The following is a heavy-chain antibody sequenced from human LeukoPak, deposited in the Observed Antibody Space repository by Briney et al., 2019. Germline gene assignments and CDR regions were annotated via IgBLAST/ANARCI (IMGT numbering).Heavy chain of an antibody. J-gene: IGHJ4*02. CDR2: IKTDGSET. Sequence: GGSLRLSCAASGFYFRDHWMDWVRQAPGKGLEWVGHIKTDGSETYYLDSLKGRISISRDNTNNALYLQMNSLGVEDTAVYYCVKNDGWFHLAQWGQGTLVTVSS. V-gene: IGHV3-7*03. CDR1: GFYFRDHW. CDR3: VKNDGWFHLAQ. D-gene: IGHD6-19*01.